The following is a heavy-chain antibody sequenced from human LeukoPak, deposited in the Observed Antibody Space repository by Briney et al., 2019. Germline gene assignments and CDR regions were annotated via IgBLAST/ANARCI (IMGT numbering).Heavy chain of an antibody. Sequence: SETLSLTCTVSGGSISSYYWSWIRQPPGKGLEWIGYIYYSGSTNYNPSLKSRVTISVDTSKNQFSLKLTSVTAADTAVYYCARGLHSRSSGRRFDVFEIWGQGTMVTVSS. J-gene: IGHJ3*02. V-gene: IGHV4-59*01. D-gene: IGHD6-6*01. CDR1: GGSISSYY. CDR3: ARGLHSRSSGRRFDVFEI. CDR2: IYYSGST.